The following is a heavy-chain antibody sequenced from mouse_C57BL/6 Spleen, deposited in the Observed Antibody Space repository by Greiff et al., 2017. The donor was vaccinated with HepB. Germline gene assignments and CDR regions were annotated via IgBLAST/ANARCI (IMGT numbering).Heavy chain of an antibody. CDR2: FYPGSGSV. CDR3: ARHEEWTTVVADYYAMDY. J-gene: IGHJ4*01. V-gene: IGHV1-62-2*01. CDR1: GYTFTEYT. Sequence: QVQLQQSGAELVKPGASVKLSCKASGYTFTEYTIHWVKQRSGQGLEWIGWFYPGSGSVKYNEKFKDKATLTADKSSSTVYMEVSRLTSEDSAVYFCARHEEWTTVVADYYAMDYWGQGTSVTVSS. D-gene: IGHD1-1*01.